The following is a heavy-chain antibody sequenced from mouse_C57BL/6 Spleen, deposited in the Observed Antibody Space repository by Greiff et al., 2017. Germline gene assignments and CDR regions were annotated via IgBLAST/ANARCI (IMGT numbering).Heavy chain of an antibody. J-gene: IGHJ1*03. CDR1: GYTFTDYY. CDR3: AREGDRDWYFDV. Sequence: EVKLQQSGPVLVKPGASVKMSCKASGYTFTDYYMNWVKQSHGKSLEWIGVINPYNGGTSYNQKFKGKAKLTVDKSSSTAYMELNSLTSEDSAVYYCAREGDRDWYFDVWGTGTTVTVSS. CDR2: INPYNGGT. D-gene: IGHD3-1*01. V-gene: IGHV1-19*01.